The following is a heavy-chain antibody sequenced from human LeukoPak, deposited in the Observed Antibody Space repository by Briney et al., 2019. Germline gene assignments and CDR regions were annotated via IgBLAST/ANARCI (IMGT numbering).Heavy chain of an antibody. V-gene: IGHV4-34*01. D-gene: IGHD6-19*01. J-gene: IGHJ3*02. Sequence: SETLSLTCAVYGGSFSGYYWSWIRQPPGKGLEWIGEINHSGSTNYDPSLKSRVTISVDTSKNQFSLKLSSVTAADTAVYYCARERGIAVANAFDIWGQGTIVTVSS. CDR3: ARERGIAVANAFDI. CDR2: INHSGST. CDR1: GGSFSGYY.